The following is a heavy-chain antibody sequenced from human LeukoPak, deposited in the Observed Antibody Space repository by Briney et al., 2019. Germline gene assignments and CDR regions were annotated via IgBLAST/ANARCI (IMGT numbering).Heavy chain of an antibody. Sequence: PSETLSLTCAVYGGSFSGYYWSWIRQPPGKGLEWIGEINHSGSTNYNPSLKSRVTISVDTSKNQFSLKLSSVTAADTAVYFCTRDVGKAYWGQGLLAIVSS. D-gene: IGHD4-23*01. V-gene: IGHV4-34*01. CDR2: INHSGST. CDR3: TRDVGKAY. CDR1: GGSFSGYY. J-gene: IGHJ4*02.